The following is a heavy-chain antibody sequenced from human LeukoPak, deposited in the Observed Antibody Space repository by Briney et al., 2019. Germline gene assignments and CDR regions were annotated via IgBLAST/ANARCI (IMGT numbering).Heavy chain of an antibody. D-gene: IGHD3-9*01. V-gene: IGHV1-69*05. J-gene: IGHJ4*02. Sequence: ASVKVSCKAPGGTFSSYAISWVRQAPGQGLEWMGGIIPIFGTANYAQKFQGRVTITTDESTSTAYMELSSLRSEDTAVYYCARGGKIRYFDWLLGTEGNYFDYWGQGTLVTVSS. CDR2: IIPIFGTA. CDR3: ARGGKIRYFDWLLGTEGNYFDY. CDR1: GGTFSSYA.